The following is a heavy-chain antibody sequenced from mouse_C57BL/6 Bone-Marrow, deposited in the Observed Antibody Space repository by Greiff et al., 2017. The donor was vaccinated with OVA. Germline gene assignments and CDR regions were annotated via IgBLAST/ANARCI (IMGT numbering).Heavy chain of an antibody. CDR2: IDPETGGT. Sequence: VKLVESGAELVRPGASVTLSCKASGYTFTDYEMHWVKQTPVHGLEWIGAIDPETGGTAYNQKFKGKAILTADKSSSTAYMELRSLTSEDSAVYYCTLITTVAYWGQGTLVTVSA. V-gene: IGHV1-15*01. CDR3: TLITTVAY. CDR1: GYTFTDYE. D-gene: IGHD1-1*01. J-gene: IGHJ3*01.